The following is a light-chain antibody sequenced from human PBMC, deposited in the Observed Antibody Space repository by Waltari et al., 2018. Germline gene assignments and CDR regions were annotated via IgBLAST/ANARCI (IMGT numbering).Light chain of an antibody. CDR1: QGLVSSDGNTF. CDR3: MRGTHWTPLYT. J-gene: IGKJ2*01. Sequence: EVVMTQSPLSLPVTLGQTASISCRSSQGLVSSDGNTFFNWFQHRPGQSPTRLIYKVSKRNSGIPDRFSVSGSDTDFELTISSVEAEDDAVYYCMRGTHWTPLYTFGQGTKLEIK. CDR2: KVS. V-gene: IGKV2-30*01.